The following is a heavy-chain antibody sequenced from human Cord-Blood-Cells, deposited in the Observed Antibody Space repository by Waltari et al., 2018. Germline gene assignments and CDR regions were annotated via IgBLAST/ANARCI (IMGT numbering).Heavy chain of an antibody. D-gene: IGHD1-26*01. V-gene: IGHV4-59*08. CDR3: ARRRQSGSYYYFDY. CDR2: IDYSGST. Sequence: QVQLQESGPGLVKPSETLSLTCTVSGGSISSYYWSWIRQPPGKGLEWIGYIDYSGSTNSNPTLASRVTRFLDTSNNQFSLKLGSVTASDSAVYYCARRRQSGSYYYFDYWRQGTLVTVSS. CDR1: GGSISSYY. J-gene: IGHJ4*02.